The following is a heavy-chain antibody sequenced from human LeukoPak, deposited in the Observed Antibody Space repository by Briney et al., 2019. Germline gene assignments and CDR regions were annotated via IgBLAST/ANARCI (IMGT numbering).Heavy chain of an antibody. Sequence: GGSLRLSCAASGFTFSSYWMSWVRLAPGKGLEWVANIKQDGSEKYYVDSVKGRFTISRDNAKNSLYLQMNSLRAEDTAVYYCARGSTVTTSSKNFDYWGQGTLVTVSS. D-gene: IGHD4-17*01. CDR2: IKQDGSEK. V-gene: IGHV3-7*01. CDR1: GFTFSSYW. CDR3: ARGSTVTTSSKNFDY. J-gene: IGHJ4*02.